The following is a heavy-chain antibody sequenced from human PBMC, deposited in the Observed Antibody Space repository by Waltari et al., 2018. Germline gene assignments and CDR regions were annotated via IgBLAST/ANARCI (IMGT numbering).Heavy chain of an antibody. CDR2: IWYDGSNK. CDR3: ARDPQTGTTSPTDY. D-gene: IGHD1-7*01. Sequence: QVQLVESGGGVVQPGRSLRLSCAASGFTFSSYGMHWVRQAPGKGLECVAGIWYDGSNKDYADSVKGRFTISRDNSKNTLYLQMNSLRAEDTAVYYCARDPQTGTTSPTDYWGQGTLVTVSS. V-gene: IGHV3-33*01. CDR1: GFTFSSYG. J-gene: IGHJ4*02.